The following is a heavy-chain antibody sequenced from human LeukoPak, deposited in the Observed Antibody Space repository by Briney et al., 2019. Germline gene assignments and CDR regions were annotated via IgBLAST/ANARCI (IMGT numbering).Heavy chain of an antibody. Sequence: GSSVRVSCKASGGTFSDYAITWVRQAPGQGLEWMGSIIPIFGTANYAQKFQGRVTITADKSTSTAYMELSSLRSEDTAVYYCASFSGGSGSSSLYYFDYWGQGTLVTVSS. V-gene: IGHV1-69*06. D-gene: IGHD3-10*01. CDR2: IIPIFGTA. CDR3: ASFSGGSGSSSLYYFDY. J-gene: IGHJ4*02. CDR1: GGTFSDYA.